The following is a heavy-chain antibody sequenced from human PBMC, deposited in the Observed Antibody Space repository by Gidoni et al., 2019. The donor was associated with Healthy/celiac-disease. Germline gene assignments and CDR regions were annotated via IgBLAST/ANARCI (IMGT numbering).Heavy chain of an antibody. Sequence: QVQLVESGGGVVQPGRSLRLSCAASGFTFSSYGMHWVRQAPGKGLGWGAVISYDGSNKYYADSVKGRFTISRDNSKNTLYLQMNSRRAEDTAVYYCAKWGAGDEDVWGQGTTVTVSS. J-gene: IGHJ6*02. CDR3: AKWGAGDEDV. CDR1: GFTFSSYG. D-gene: IGHD3-16*01. V-gene: IGHV3-30*18. CDR2: ISYDGSNK.